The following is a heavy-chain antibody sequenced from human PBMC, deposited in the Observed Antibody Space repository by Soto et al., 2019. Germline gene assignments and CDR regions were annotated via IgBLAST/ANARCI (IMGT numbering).Heavy chain of an antibody. V-gene: IGHV1-69*13. D-gene: IGHD2-21*02. Sequence: SVKVSCKASGGTFSSYAISWVRQAPGQGLEWMGGIIPIFGTANYAQKFQGRVTITADESTSTAYMELSSLRSEDTAVYYCARSHIVVVTAPYYYYGMDVWGQGTKVTVSS. CDR3: ARSHIVVVTAPYYYYGMDV. CDR1: GGTFSSYA. CDR2: IIPIFGTA. J-gene: IGHJ6*02.